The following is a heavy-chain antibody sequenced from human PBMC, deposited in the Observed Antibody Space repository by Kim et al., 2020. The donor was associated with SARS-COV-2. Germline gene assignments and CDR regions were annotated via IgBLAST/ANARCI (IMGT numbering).Heavy chain of an antibody. D-gene: IGHD5-12*01. CDR3: ARSWGMATINRLVDY. V-gene: IGHV1-8*01. J-gene: IGHJ4*02. Sequence: QKFQGRVTMTRNTSISTAYMELSSLRSEDTAVYYCARSWGMATINRLVDYWGQGTLVTVSS.